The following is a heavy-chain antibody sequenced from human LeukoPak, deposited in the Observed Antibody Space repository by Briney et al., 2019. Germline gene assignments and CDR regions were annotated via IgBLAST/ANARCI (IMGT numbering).Heavy chain of an antibody. CDR3: AKARDGFGVDTIDY. CDR1: GFTFNNYA. Sequence: GGSLRLSCAASGFTFNNYAMTWVRQAPGKGLEWVSAIRSSGATTYYADSVKGRFTISRDNSKNTLYLQLSSLRGDDTAIYYCAKARDGFGVDTIDYWGQGTLVTVSS. V-gene: IGHV3-23*01. J-gene: IGHJ4*02. D-gene: IGHD3-3*01. CDR2: IRSSGATT.